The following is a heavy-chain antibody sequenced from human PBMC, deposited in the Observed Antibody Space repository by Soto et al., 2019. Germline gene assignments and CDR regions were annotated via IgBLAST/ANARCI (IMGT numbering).Heavy chain of an antibody. J-gene: IGHJ5*02. CDR2: ITGGGDST. D-gene: IGHD5-12*01. Sequence: EVQLLESGGGLVQPGGALRLSCAASGFTFSTNSMTWVRQAPGKGLEWVSGITGGGDSTHSADSVKGRFTISRDNSKNMVDLQLNSLTADDTAVYFCSKWDGYGDQWGQGTLVTVSS. CDR1: GFTFSTNS. CDR3: SKWDGYGDQ. V-gene: IGHV3-23*01.